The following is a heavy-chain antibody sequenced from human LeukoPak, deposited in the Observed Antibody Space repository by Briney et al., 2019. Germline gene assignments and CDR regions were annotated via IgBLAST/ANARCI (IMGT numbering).Heavy chain of an antibody. CDR2: ISAYNGNT. V-gene: IGHV1-18*01. Sequence: ASVRVSCKASGYTFTSYGISWARQAPGQGLEWMGWISAYNGNTNYAQKLQGRVTMTTDTSTSTAYMELSRLRSDDTAVYYCARDQDIVVLPTNYYMDVWGKGTTVTVSS. CDR3: ARDQDIVVLPTNYYMDV. CDR1: GYTFTSYG. D-gene: IGHD2-2*01. J-gene: IGHJ6*03.